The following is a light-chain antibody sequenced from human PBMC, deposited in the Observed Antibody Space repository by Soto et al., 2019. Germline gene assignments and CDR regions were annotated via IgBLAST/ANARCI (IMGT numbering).Light chain of an antibody. Sequence: DIQMTQSPSSLSASVGDRVTITCRASQSISTYLNWYQQKPGEAPKLLIYAASSLESGVPSRFSGSGSGTEFTLTISSLQPDDFATYYCQQYNSWTFGQGTKVDIK. CDR2: AAS. CDR3: QQYNSWT. V-gene: IGKV1-5*01. CDR1: QSISTY. J-gene: IGKJ1*01.